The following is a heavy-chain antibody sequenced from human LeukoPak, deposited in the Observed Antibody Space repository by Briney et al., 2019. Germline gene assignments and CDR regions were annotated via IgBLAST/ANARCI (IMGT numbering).Heavy chain of an antibody. D-gene: IGHD3-9*01. CDR2: INHSGST. J-gene: IGHJ4*02. CDR1: GFTFSSYS. V-gene: IGHV4-34*01. CDR3: ARTPRNDWLLRRGFFDY. Sequence: GSLRLSCAASGFTFSSYSMNWVRQPPGKGLEWIGEINHSGSTNYNPSLKSRVTISVDTSKNQFSLKLSSVTAADTAVYYCARTPRNDWLLRRGFFDYWGQGTLVTVSS.